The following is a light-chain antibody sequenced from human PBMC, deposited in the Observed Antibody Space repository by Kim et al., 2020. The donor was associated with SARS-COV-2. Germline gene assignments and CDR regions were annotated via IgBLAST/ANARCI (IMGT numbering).Light chain of an antibody. Sequence: PGQRVTISGSGGRSNIGSNPVNWYQQLPGTAPKLLIYNNNQRPSGVPDRFAGSRSGTSASLAISGLHSEDEADYYCAAWDDSLNGKVFGTGTKVTVL. J-gene: IGLJ1*01. CDR3: AAWDDSLNGKV. CDR1: RSNIGSNP. CDR2: NNN. V-gene: IGLV1-44*01.